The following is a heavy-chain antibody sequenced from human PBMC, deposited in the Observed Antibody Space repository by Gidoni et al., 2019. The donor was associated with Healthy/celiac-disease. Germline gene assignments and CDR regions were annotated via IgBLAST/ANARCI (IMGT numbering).Heavy chain of an antibody. V-gene: IGHV3-9*01. CDR3: AKGKYYDFWSGYALRDYFDY. J-gene: IGHJ4*02. D-gene: IGHD3-3*01. CDR1: GFTFDDYA. Sequence: EVQLVESGGGLVQPGRSLRLSCAASGFTFDDYAMHWVRQAPGKGLEWVSGISWNSGSIGYADSVKGRFTISRDNAKNSLYLQMNSLRAEDTALYYCAKGKYYDFWSGYALRDYFDYWGQGTLVTVSS. CDR2: ISWNSGSI.